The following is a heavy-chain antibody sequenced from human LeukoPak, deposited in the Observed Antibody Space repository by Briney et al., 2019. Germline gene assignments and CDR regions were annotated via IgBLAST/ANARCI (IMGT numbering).Heavy chain of an antibody. V-gene: IGHV4-39*01. CDR2: VYYVGST. J-gene: IGHJ4*02. Sequence: GSLRLSCAVSGFTFRSYSMNWVRQAPGKGLEWIGSVYYVGSTYYNPSLKSRVTISVDTSKNQFSLKLSSVTAADTAVYYCARLSKSTTALTFDYWGQGTLVTVSS. D-gene: IGHD4-11*01. CDR3: ARLSKSTTALTFDY. CDR1: GFTFRSYSMN.